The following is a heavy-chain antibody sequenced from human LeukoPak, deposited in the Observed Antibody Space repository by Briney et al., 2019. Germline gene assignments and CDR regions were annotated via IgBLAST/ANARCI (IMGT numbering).Heavy chain of an antibody. CDR3: ARVTPQPAHDYGDYSSDY. D-gene: IGHD4-17*01. CDR1: GFTFSNYS. Sequence: GRSLRLSCAASGFTFSNYSMNWVRQAPGKGLEWVSYISSSSSTIYCADSVKGRFTISRDNAKNSLYLQMNSLRAEDTAVYYCARVTPQPAHDYGDYSSDYWGQGTLVTVSS. J-gene: IGHJ4*02. CDR2: ISSSSSTI. V-gene: IGHV3-48*01.